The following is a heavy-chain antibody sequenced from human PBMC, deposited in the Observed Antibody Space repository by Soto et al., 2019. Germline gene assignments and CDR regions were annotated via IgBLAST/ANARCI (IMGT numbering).Heavy chain of an antibody. V-gene: IGHV3-74*01. CDR3: VRSFDY. J-gene: IGHJ4*02. CDR2: INSDGNT. CDR1: GFTFDTYA. Sequence: GGSLRLSCAASGFTFDTYAMHWVRQAPGKGLVWVSRINSDGNTIYADSVKGRFTISRDNAKNTLSLHMNSLRAEDTAMYYCVRSFDYWGQGIPVTVSS.